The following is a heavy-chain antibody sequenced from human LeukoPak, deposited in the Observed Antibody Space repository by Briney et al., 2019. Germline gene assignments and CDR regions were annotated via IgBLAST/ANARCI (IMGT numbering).Heavy chain of an antibody. D-gene: IGHD6-19*01. CDR1: GFTFDDYA. V-gene: IGHV3-23*01. CDR3: ANARLVKTNWFDP. J-gene: IGHJ5*02. Sequence: GGSLRLSCAASGFTFDDYAMHWVRQAPGKGLEWVSAISGSGGSTYYADSVKGRFTISRDNSKNTLYLQMNSLRAEDTAVYYCANARLVKTNWFDPWGQGTLVTVSS. CDR2: ISGSGGST.